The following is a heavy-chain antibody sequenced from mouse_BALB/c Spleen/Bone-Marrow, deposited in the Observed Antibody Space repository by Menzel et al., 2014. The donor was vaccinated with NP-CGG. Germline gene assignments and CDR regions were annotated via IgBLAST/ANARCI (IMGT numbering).Heavy chain of an antibody. CDR1: GYSFTGHF. CDR3: ARIYDYDRGAWFAY. CDR2: INPCNGDT. D-gene: IGHD2-4*01. Sequence: DVHLVESGPELVKPGASVKISCKASGYSFTGHFMNWVMQCHGKSLEWIGRINPCNGDTFYNQKFKGKATLTVDKSSNTAHMELRSLASEDSAVYYCARIYDYDRGAWFAYWGQGTLATVSA. J-gene: IGHJ3*01. V-gene: IGHV1-20*02.